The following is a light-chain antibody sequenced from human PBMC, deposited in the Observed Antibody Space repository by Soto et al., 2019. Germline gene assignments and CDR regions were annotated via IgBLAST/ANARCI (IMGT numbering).Light chain of an antibody. Sequence: EVVLTQSPGTLSLSPGERATLSCRASQTVSSSYLAWYQQKPGQAPRLLIYRASSRATGIPDRFSGSGSGTDFTLTISRLEPEDFAVYYCQQYGTRWTFGQGPKVEFK. J-gene: IGKJ1*01. CDR1: QTVSSSY. V-gene: IGKV3-20*01. CDR3: QQYGTRWT. CDR2: RAS.